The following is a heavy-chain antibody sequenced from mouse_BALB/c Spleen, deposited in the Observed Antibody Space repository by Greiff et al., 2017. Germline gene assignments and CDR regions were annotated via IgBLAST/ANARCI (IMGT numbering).Heavy chain of an antibody. CDR3: ARGIYYDYDWFAY. CDR1: GYTFTSYW. CDR2: IYPGDGDT. V-gene: IGHV1-87*01. D-gene: IGHD2-4*01. Sequence: VQLQQSGAELARPGASVKLSCKASGYTFTSYWMQWVKQRPGQGLEWIGAIYPGDGDTRYTQKFKGKATLTADKSSSTAYMQLSSLASEDSAVYYCARGIYYDYDWFAYWGQGTLVTVSA. J-gene: IGHJ3*01.